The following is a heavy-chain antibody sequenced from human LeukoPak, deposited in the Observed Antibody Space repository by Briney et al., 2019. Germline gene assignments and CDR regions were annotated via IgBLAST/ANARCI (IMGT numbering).Heavy chain of an antibody. V-gene: IGHV1-2*02. CDR1: GYTFTGYY. CDR2: INPNSGGT. CDR3: ARELSDSSGYYSFDY. Sequence: ASVKVSCKASGYTFTGYYMHWVRQAPGQGLEWMGWINPNSGGTNYAQKFQGRVTMTRDTSISTAYMELSRLRSDDTAVYYCARELSDSSGYYSFDYWGQGTLVTVSS. D-gene: IGHD3-22*01. J-gene: IGHJ4*02.